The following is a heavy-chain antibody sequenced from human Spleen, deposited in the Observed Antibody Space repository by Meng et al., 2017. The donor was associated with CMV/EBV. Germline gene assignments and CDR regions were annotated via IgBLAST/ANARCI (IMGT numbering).Heavy chain of an antibody. CDR1: GFTFSSYY. CDR2: IKRDGSEK. CDR3: ARDRVTMVRGVISL. V-gene: IGHV3-7*01. D-gene: IGHD3-10*01. Sequence: GESLKISCAASGFTFSSYYMDWVRQVPGKGLEWVAKIKRDGSEKYYVDSVKGRFTISRDNAKNSLYLQMNSLRAEDTAVYYCARDRVTMVRGVISLWGQGTLVTVSS. J-gene: IGHJ4*02.